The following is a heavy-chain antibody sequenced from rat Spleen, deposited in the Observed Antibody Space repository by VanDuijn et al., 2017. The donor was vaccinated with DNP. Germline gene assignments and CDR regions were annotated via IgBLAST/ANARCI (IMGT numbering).Heavy chain of an antibody. CDR1: GFTFSDYN. Sequence: EVQLVESGGGLVQPGRSLKLSCAASGFTFSDYNMAWVRQAPKKGLEWVATIIYDGSSTYYGDSVKGRFTISRDNAKSTLYLQMDSLRSEDTATYYCARQAPSGYGSFYFDYWGQGVLVTVSS. J-gene: IGHJ2*01. V-gene: IGHV5-7*01. CDR3: ARQAPSGYGSFYFDY. CDR2: IIYDGSST. D-gene: IGHD4-3*01.